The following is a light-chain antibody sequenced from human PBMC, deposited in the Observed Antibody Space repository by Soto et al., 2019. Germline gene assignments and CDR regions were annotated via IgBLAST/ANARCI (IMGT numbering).Light chain of an antibody. CDR3: YSYTSNDTSL. J-gene: IGLJ3*02. Sequence: QSALTQPASVSGSPGQSITISCTGTSSDIGGYKYVSWFQQHPGKAPKLIIFDVSDRPSGVSTRFSGAKSGNTASLTISGLQTEDEAEYYCYSYTSNDTSLFSGGTKVTGL. V-gene: IGLV2-14*03. CDR2: DVS. CDR1: SSDIGGYKY.